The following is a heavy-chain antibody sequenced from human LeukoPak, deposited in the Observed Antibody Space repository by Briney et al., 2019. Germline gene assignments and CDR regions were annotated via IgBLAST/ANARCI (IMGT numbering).Heavy chain of an antibody. J-gene: IGHJ4*02. CDR2: ISGSGDST. CDR1: GLTFSSYA. V-gene: IGHV3-23*01. D-gene: IGHD4-17*01. CDR3: AKEIWPTVTTPGHTHFDY. Sequence: GGSLRLSCAASGLTFSSYAMSWVRQAPGKGLEWVSVISGSGDSTYYADSVKGRFTISRDNSKNTLCLQMNSLRAEDTAVYYCAKEIWPTVTTPGHTHFDYWGQGTLVTVSS.